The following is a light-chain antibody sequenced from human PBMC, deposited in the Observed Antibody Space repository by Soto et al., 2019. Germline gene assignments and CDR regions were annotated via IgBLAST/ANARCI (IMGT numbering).Light chain of an antibody. Sequence: QSVLAQPASVSGSPGQSITISCTGTSXDVGTYTLVSWYQQHPGKAPKLVIYEVNKRPAGVSKRFSGSKSGDTASLTISGLQAEDEADYYCSSYAGAITFYVFGTGTKVTVL. CDR1: SXDVGTYTL. CDR3: SSYAGAITFYV. V-gene: IGLV2-23*02. CDR2: EVN. J-gene: IGLJ1*01.